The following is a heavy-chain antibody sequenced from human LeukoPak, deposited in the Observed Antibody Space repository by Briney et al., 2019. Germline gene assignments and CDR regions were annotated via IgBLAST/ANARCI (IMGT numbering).Heavy chain of an antibody. CDR2: ISWNSGSV. D-gene: IGHD3-22*01. J-gene: IGHJ4*02. V-gene: IGHV3-9*01. CDR3: AKGGRGSGYIFDY. Sequence: PPGRSLRLSCTASGFTFDNYAMNWVRQAPGKGLEWVSGISWNSGSVDHADSVKGRFTISRDNAKNSLYLQMNSLRAEDTALYYCAKGGRGSGYIFDYWGQGTLVTVSS. CDR1: GFTFDNYA.